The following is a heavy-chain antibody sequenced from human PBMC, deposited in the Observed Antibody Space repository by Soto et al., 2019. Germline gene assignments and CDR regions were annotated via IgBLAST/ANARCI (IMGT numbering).Heavy chain of an antibody. V-gene: IGHV3-33*01. J-gene: IGHJ5*02. CDR2: IWYDGSNK. D-gene: IGHD2-2*01. CDR1: GFTFSSYG. CDR3: ARGIPPGYCSSTSCRNNWFDP. Sequence: GGSLRLSCAASGFTFSSYGMHWVRQAPGKGLEWVAVIWYDGSNKYYADSVKGRFTISRDNAKNSLYLQMNSLRAEDTAVYYCARGIPPGYCSSTSCRNNWFDPWGQGTLVTVSS.